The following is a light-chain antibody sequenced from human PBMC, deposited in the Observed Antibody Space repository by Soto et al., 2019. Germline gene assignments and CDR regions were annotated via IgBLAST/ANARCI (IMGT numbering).Light chain of an antibody. CDR3: QQYGSSPPLT. J-gene: IGKJ4*01. Sequence: EIVLTQSPGTLSLSPGERATLSCRASQSVSSTYLAWYQQKPGQAPRLLIYGASSRATGIPDRFSGSGSETDFTLTISRLVPEDFAVYYCQQYGSSPPLTFGGGTKVEIK. CDR1: QSVSSTY. CDR2: GAS. V-gene: IGKV3-20*01.